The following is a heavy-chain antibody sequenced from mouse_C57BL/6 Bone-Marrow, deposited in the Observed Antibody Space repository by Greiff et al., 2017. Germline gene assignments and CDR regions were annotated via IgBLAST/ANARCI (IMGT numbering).Heavy chain of an antibody. Sequence: VKLQESGAELVKPGASVKMSCKASGYTFTTYPIEWMKQNHGKSLEWIGNFHPYNDDTKYNEKFKGKATLTVEKSSSTVYLELSRLTSDDSAVYYCARGGDSYDYFDYWGQGTTLTVSS. J-gene: IGHJ2*01. V-gene: IGHV1-47*01. CDR1: GYTFTTYP. CDR3: ARGGDSYDYFDY. D-gene: IGHD1-1*01. CDR2: FHPYNDDT.